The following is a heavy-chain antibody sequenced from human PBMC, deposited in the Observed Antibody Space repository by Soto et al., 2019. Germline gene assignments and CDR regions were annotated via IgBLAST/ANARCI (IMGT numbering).Heavy chain of an antibody. CDR1: GYTFTSYG. J-gene: IGHJ4*02. CDR2: ISAYNGNT. Sequence: ASVKVSCKASGYTFTSYGISWVRQAPGQGLEWMGWISAYNGNTNYAQKLQGRVTMTTDTSTSTAYMELRSLRSDDTAVYYCAGDYPPGYYYDSRAHFGIECWGQGTLVTVSS. CDR3: AGDYPPGYYYDSRAHFGIEC. V-gene: IGHV1-18*04. D-gene: IGHD3-22*01.